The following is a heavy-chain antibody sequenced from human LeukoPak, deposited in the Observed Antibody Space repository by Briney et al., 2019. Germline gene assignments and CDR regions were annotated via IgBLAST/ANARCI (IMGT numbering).Heavy chain of an antibody. CDR3: AKSLVLEDIVVVPAAMVQSY. V-gene: IGHV3-23*01. J-gene: IGHJ4*02. Sequence: KPGGSLRLSCAASGFTFSSYAMSWVRQAPGKGLEWVSAISGSGGSTYYADSVKGRFTISRDNSKNTLYLQMNSLRAEDTAVYYCAKSLVLEDIVVVPAAMVQSYWGQGTLVTVSS. D-gene: IGHD2-2*01. CDR1: GFTFSSYA. CDR2: ISGSGGST.